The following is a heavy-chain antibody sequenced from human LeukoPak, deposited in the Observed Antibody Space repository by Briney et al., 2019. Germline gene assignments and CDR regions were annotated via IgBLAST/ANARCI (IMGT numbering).Heavy chain of an antibody. J-gene: IGHJ6*04. D-gene: IGHD2-15*01. Sequence: SETLSLTCTVSGGSISTYYRSWIRQPPGKGLEWIGDIYYIGSTTYNPSLKSRVTISVDTSKNQFSLKLNSVTAADTAVYYCARGGCSGCSCYSFYYGMDVWGKRTTVTVSS. CDR2: IYYIGST. V-gene: IGHV4-59*01. CDR1: GGSISTYY. CDR3: ARGGCSGCSCYSFYYGMDV.